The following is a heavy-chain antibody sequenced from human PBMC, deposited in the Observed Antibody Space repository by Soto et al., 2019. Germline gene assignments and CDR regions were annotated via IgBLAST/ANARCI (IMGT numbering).Heavy chain of an antibody. D-gene: IGHD4-17*01. CDR1: GFTFSSYA. CDR3: ARDTYGDYGDLDY. V-gene: IGHV3-30-3*01. J-gene: IGHJ4*02. CDR2: ISYDGSNK. Sequence: QVQLVESGGGVVQPGRSLRLSCAASGFTFSSYAMHWVRQAPGKGLEWVAVISYDGSNKYYADSVKGRFTISRDNSKNTLYLQMNSLRAEDTSVYYCARDTYGDYGDLDYWGQGTLVTVSS.